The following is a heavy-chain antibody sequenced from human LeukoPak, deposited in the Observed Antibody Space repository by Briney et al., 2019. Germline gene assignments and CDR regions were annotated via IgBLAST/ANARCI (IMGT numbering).Heavy chain of an antibody. CDR2: INHSGST. CDR3: ARVFPTWRAMVRGANYFDY. Sequence: SETLSLTCAVYGGSLSGYYWSWIRQPPGKGLESIGEINHSGSTNYNPSLKSRVTISVDTSKNQFSLKLSSVTAADTAVYYCARVFPTWRAMVRGANYFDYWGQGTLVTVSS. V-gene: IGHV4-34*01. J-gene: IGHJ4*02. CDR1: GGSLSGYY. D-gene: IGHD3-10*01.